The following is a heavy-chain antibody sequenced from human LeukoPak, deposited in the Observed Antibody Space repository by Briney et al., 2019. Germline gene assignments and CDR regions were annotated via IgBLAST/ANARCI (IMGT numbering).Heavy chain of an antibody. D-gene: IGHD7-27*01. J-gene: IGHJ3*02. Sequence: GGSLRLSCAASGVTVSNNYMSWGRQAPGKGLEWLSVIYSAGNTYYADSVKDRFTISRDDSRNTLYLQMNSLRAEDTAVYYCTRQIVATGADAFEIWGRGTSVTVSS. CDR1: GVTVSNNY. CDR3: TRQIVATGADAFEI. V-gene: IGHV3-53*01. CDR2: IYSAGNT.